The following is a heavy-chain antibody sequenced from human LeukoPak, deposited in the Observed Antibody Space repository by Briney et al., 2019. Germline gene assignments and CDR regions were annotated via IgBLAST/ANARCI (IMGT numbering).Heavy chain of an antibody. CDR2: IYHSGST. CDR3: ARKWQQLVRWDAFDI. V-gene: IGHV4-4*02. D-gene: IGHD6-13*01. CDR1: GGSISSSNW. J-gene: IGHJ3*02. Sequence: SGTLSLTCAVSGGSISSSNWWSWVRQPPGKGLEWIGEIYHSGSTNYNPSLKSRVTISVDKSKNQFSLKLSSVTAADTAVYYCARKWQQLVRWDAFDIWGQGTMVTVSS.